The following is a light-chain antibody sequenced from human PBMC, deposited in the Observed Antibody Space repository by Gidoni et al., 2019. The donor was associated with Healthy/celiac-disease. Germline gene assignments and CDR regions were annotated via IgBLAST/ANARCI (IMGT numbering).Light chain of an antibody. Sequence: DIQMTQSPSSLSASVGDRVTITCRASQSISSYLNWYQHKPGKAPKLLIYAGSSLQSGVPSRFSGSGSGTDFTLTISSLHPEDFATYYCQQSYSTPRTFGQGTKVEIK. CDR3: QQSYSTPRT. CDR1: QSISSY. V-gene: IGKV1-39*01. J-gene: IGKJ1*01. CDR2: AGS.